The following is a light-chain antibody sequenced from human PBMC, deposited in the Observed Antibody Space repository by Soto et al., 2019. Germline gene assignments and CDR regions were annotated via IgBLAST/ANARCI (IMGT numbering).Light chain of an antibody. CDR3: QPRSSWPT. CDR2: DTS. CDR1: QSVSRY. J-gene: IGKJ4*01. V-gene: IGKV3-11*01. Sequence: EIVLTQSPATLSLSPGERATLSCRASQSVSRYLAWYQQKPGQAPRLLIYDTSHRATGIPARFSGSGSGTDFTLTISSLEPEDFTVYSCQPRSSWPTFGGGTKVEIK.